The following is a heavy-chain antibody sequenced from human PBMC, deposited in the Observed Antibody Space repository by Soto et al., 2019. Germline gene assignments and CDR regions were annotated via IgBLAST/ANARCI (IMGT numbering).Heavy chain of an antibody. Sequence: EVQLVESGGGLVQPGRSLSLSCAASGFTFDDYAMHWVRQAPGTGLEWVSGISWNSGSIGYADSVKGRFTISRDNAKNSLYLQMNSLRAEDTALYYCAKGGAARPYYYYSMDVWGKGTTVTVSS. CDR2: ISWNSGSI. V-gene: IGHV3-9*01. CDR1: GFTFDDYA. D-gene: IGHD6-6*01. CDR3: AKGGAARPYYYYSMDV. J-gene: IGHJ6*03.